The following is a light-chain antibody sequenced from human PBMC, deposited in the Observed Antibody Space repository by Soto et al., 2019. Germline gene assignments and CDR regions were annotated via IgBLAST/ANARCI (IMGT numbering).Light chain of an antibody. V-gene: IGLV2-14*01. Sequence: QSALTQPASVSGSPGQSSTISCTGTDSDIGDNNYVSWYQQYPGRAPKLMIYEVANRPSGVSDRFSGSKSGNTASLTILGLQAEDEADYYCRAYSVTNTLGVFGGGTKLTVL. CDR3: RAYSVTNTLGV. J-gene: IGLJ3*02. CDR1: DSDIGDNNY. CDR2: EVA.